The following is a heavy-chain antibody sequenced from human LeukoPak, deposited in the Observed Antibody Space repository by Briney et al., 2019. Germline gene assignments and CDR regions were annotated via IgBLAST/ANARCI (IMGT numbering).Heavy chain of an antibody. J-gene: IGHJ4*02. D-gene: IGHD3-22*01. CDR1: GFTFSTSW. V-gene: IGHV3-7*01. CDR2: IQQDGSAK. Sequence: PGGSLRLSCAASGFTFSTSWMSWVRQAPGKGLEWVANIQQDGSAKYYVDSVKGRFTTSRDNAKNSLYLQMNSLRAEDTAVYYCARFSLYDNSGYYSWLFDFWGQGTLVTVSS. CDR3: ARFSLYDNSGYYSWLFDF.